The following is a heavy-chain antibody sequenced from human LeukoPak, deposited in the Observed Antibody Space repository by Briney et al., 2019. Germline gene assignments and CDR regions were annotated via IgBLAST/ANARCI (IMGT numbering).Heavy chain of an antibody. CDR3: ARGSPILRYFDWLVTDFDY. D-gene: IGHD3-9*01. Sequence: ASVKVSCKASGYTFTGYYMHWVRQAPGQGLEWMGIINPSGGSTSYAQKFQGRVTMTRDTSTSTVYMELSSLRSEDTAVYYCARGSPILRYFDWLVTDFDYWGQGTLVTVSS. J-gene: IGHJ4*02. V-gene: IGHV1-46*01. CDR2: INPSGGST. CDR1: GYTFTGYY.